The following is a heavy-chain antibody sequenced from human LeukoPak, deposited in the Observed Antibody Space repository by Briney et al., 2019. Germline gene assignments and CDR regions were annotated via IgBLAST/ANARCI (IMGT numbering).Heavy chain of an antibody. J-gene: IGHJ4*02. V-gene: IGHV3-21*01. CDR2: ISSSSSYI. D-gene: IGHD5-24*01. Sequence: GSLRLSCAASGFTFSSYSMNWVRQAPGKGLEWVSSISSSSSYIYYADSVKGRFTISRDNAKNSLYLQMNSLRAEDTAVYYCARDLRDGYNGDYIDYWGQGTLVTVSS. CDR1: GFTFSSYS. CDR3: ARDLRDGYNGDYIDY.